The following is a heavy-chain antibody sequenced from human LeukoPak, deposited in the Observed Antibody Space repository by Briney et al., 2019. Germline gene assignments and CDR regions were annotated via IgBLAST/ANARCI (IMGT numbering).Heavy chain of an antibody. CDR1: GLTFSDDN. Sequence: PVGSLRLSCAASGLTFSDDNMNWVRQAPREGLEWVSYITGSVSTIFYADSVKGRFPISRENVKNSLYLQMNSLRAEDTAVYYCARPTSSGWYSHWGQGTVVTVSS. D-gene: IGHD6-19*01. CDR3: ARPTSSGWYSH. CDR2: ITGSVSTI. J-gene: IGHJ4*03. V-gene: IGHV3-48*01.